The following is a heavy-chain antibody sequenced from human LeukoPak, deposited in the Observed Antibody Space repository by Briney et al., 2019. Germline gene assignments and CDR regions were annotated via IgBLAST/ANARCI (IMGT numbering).Heavy chain of an antibody. Sequence: GASVKVSCKASGYTFTGYYMHWVRQAPGQGLEWMGWINPNSGGTNYAQKLQGRVTMTTDTSTSTAYMELRSLRSDDTAVYYCARDLDWLLKGPFDYWGQGTLVTVSS. CDR1: GYTFTGYY. CDR3: ARDLDWLLKGPFDY. V-gene: IGHV1-2*02. D-gene: IGHD3-9*01. J-gene: IGHJ4*02. CDR2: INPNSGGT.